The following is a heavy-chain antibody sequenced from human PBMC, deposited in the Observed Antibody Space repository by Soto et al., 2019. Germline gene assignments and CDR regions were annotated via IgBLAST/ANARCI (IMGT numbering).Heavy chain of an antibody. J-gene: IGHJ4*02. CDR3: ARDREGGAVAGGWHLRMFDY. Sequence: PSQTLSLTCAISGDSVSSNSAAWNWIRQSPSRGLEWLGRTYYRSKWYNDYAVSVKSRITINPDTSKNQFSLQLNSVTPEDTAVYYCARDREGGAVAGGWHLRMFDYWGQGTLVTVSS. D-gene: IGHD6-19*01. V-gene: IGHV6-1*01. CDR2: TYYRSKWYN. CDR1: GDSVSSNSAA.